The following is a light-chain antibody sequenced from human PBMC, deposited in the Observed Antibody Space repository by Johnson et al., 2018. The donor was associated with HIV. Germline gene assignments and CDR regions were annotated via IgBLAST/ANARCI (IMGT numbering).Light chain of an antibody. J-gene: IGLJ1*01. CDR1: SSNIGNNY. CDR3: GTWDSSLSAFYV. CDR2: ENN. V-gene: IGLV1-51*02. Sequence: HSVLTQPPSVSAAPGQKVTISCSGSSSNIGNNYVSWYQQLPGTAPKLLIYENNKRPSGIPDRFSGSKSGTSATLGITGLQTGEEADYYCGTWDSSLSAFYVFGTGTSVIVL.